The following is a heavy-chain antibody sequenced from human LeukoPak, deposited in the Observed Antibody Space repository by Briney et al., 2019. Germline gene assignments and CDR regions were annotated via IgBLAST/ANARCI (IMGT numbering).Heavy chain of an antibody. V-gene: IGHV3-30*02. D-gene: IGHD3-10*01. CDR2: IRSDGNNK. J-gene: IGHJ5*02. CDR1: AVTFSRYG. CDR3: AKDRYGSGSDTP. Sequence: RGVSLRLSCAASAVTFSRYGMHWVRQAPGKGLEWVALIRSDGNNKYYADSVKGRFTISRDNSKNTLSPQMNSLRTEDTAVYYCAKDRYGSGSDTPWGQGTLVTVSS.